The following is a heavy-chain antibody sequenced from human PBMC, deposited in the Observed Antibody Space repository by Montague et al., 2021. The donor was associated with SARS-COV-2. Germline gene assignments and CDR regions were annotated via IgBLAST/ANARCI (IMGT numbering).Heavy chain of an antibody. Sequence: SETLSLTCSVSGGPISRSSYYRGWIRQPPGKGLEWVGNIYHAGSNYYNPSLKSRATIFVDTSNSQFSLKLTSVTAADTAFYYCACQLRYYDWRADYWGQGTPVSVSS. CDR1: GGPISRSSYY. V-gene: IGHV4-39*07. J-gene: IGHJ4*02. CDR3: ACQLRYYDWRADY. D-gene: IGHD3-9*01. CDR2: IYHAGSN.